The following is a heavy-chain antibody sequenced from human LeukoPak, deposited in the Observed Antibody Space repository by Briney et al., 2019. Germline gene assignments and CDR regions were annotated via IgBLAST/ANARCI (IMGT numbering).Heavy chain of an antibody. V-gene: IGHV3-7*02. CDR1: GFTFSTHW. CDR2: INEDRSEK. J-gene: IGHJ4*02. D-gene: IGHD3-22*01. Sequence: GGSLRLSCAASGFTFSTHWMSWVRQAPGKGLEWVANINEDRSEKYYVDSVKGRFTISRDNAKNSLYLQMNSLRAEDTALYYCARIYYDSSGYRLFDYWGQGTLVTVSS. CDR3: ARIYYDSSGYRLFDY.